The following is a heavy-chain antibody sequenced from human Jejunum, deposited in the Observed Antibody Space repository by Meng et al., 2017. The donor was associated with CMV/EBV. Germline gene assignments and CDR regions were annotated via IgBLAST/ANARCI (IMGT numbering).Heavy chain of an antibody. J-gene: IGHJ4*02. CDR1: RGTRSAYS. V-gene: IGHV1-69*01. CDR3: ARVSRIGNPFDH. Sequence: SCQDCRGTRSAYSITWVRQAPGPALGWMRGFIPILDTPNYNQQFQGRVTITAAESTSTAYMELTSLRSEDTAVYYCARVSRIGNPFDHWGQGTLVTVSS. CDR2: FIPILDTP.